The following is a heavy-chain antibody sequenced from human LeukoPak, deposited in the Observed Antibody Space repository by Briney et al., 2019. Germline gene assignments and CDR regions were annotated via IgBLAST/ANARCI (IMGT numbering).Heavy chain of an antibody. CDR1: GFTFSGYA. CDR3: ARAFTSSWLHDY. CDR2: ISVSDSST. D-gene: IGHD6-13*01. V-gene: IGHV3-23*01. Sequence: GGSLRLSCAASGFTFSGYAMTWVRQAPGKGLEWVSAISVSDSSTYYADSVRGRFTISRDNSKNTLYLQMNSLRAEDTALYYCARAFTSSWLHDYWGQGTLVTVSS. J-gene: IGHJ4*02.